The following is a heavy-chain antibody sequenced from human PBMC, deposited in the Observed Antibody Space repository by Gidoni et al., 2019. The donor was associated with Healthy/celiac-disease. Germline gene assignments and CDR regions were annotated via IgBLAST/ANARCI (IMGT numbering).Heavy chain of an antibody. V-gene: IGHV3-30*18. CDR2: ISYDGSNK. J-gene: IGHJ6*02. CDR3: AKDPASITVHYYYGMDV. CDR1: GFTFSSYG. Sequence: QVQLVESGGGVVQPGRSLRLSCAASGFTFSSYGMHWVRQAPGKGLEWVAVISYDGSNKYYADSVKGRFTISRDNSKNTLYLQMNSLRAEDTAVYYCAKDPASITVHYYYGMDVWGQGTTVTVSS. D-gene: IGHD3-3*01.